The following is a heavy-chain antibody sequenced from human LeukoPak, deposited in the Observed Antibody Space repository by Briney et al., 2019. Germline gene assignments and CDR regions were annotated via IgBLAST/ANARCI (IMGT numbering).Heavy chain of an antibody. CDR3: ARPDTAMAYYYYGMDV. CDR1: GYTCTGYY. Sequence: GASVKVSCKASGYTCTGYYMHWVRQAPGQGLEWMGIINPSGGSTSYAQKFQGRVTMTRDTSTSTVYMELSSLRSEDTAVYYCARPDTAMAYYYYGMDVWGQGTTVTVPS. V-gene: IGHV1-46*01. CDR2: INPSGGST. D-gene: IGHD5-18*01. J-gene: IGHJ6*02.